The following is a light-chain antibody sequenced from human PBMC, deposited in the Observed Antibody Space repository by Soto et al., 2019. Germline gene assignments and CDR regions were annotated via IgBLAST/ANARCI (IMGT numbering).Light chain of an antibody. J-gene: IGKJ5*01. CDR2: KAS. V-gene: IGKV1-5*03. CDR1: QSIDTW. Sequence: DIQMTQSPSTLAGSVGDRVTITCLASQSIDTWLAWHQQKPGQVPKLLISKASSLESGVPSRFTGSGSGTDFTLTISSLQPEDFATYFCQQSYTTPITFGQGTRLEIK. CDR3: QQSYTTPIT.